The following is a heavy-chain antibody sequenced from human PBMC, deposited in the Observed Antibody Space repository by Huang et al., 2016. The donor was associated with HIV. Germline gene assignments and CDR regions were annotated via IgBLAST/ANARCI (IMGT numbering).Heavy chain of an antibody. J-gene: IGHJ3*01. Sequence: QVHLVESGGGVVQPGRSLRLSCVVSGFSFSAYAMHWVRQAPVRGVGWGAVRSHDGINQFFSESGKGLFTISRDTSKNTLSLQMNTLTAEDTAVYYCASGGGFYDSSGYYHSAFDLWGQGTPVTVSS. V-gene: IGHV3-30*01. CDR1: GFSFSAYA. CDR2: RSHDGINQ. CDR3: ASGGGFYDSSGYYHSAFDL. D-gene: IGHD3-22*01.